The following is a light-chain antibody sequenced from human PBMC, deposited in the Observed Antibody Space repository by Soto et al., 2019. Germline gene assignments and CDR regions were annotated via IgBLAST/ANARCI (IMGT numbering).Light chain of an antibody. CDR3: QQLNRYPYT. J-gene: IGKJ4*02. CDR2: TAS. CDR1: QGISGY. Sequence: IQLTQSPSSLSASMGDRVTITCRASQGISGYLAWYHQKPGEAPELLIYTASTLQSGVPLRFSGRGSGTGFTLTISGLQPEDCATYYCQQLNRYPYTFGGGTKVDIK. V-gene: IGKV1-9*01.